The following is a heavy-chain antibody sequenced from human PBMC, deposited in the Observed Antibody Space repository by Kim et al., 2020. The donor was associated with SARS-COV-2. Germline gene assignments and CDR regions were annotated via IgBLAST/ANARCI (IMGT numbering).Heavy chain of an antibody. Sequence: SETLSLTCTVSGGSISSSSYYWGWIRQPPGKGLEWIGSIYSSGTTYYNTSLKSRLTISVDTSKNQFSLRLSSVTAADTAVYYCARPSRHCSGGSCYPEGIDYWGQGTLVTVSS. CDR2: IYSSGTT. J-gene: IGHJ4*02. CDR3: ARPSRHCSGGSCYPEGIDY. V-gene: IGHV4-39*01. D-gene: IGHD2-15*01. CDR1: GGSISSSSYY.